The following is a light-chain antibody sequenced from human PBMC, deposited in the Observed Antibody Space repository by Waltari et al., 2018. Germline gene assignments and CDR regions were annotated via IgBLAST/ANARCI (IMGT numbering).Light chain of an antibody. CDR1: RGSIPSAF. CDR2: KDN. Sequence: NFVLTQPHSVSGSPGRTVTISCTRSRGSIPSAFVQWYRLRPGSAPTTIIYKDNQRPSGVPDRFSGSIDTSSNSASLTISGLTTEDEADYYCQTCDTTVLIFGGGTQLTVL. J-gene: IGLJ2*01. CDR3: QTCDTTVLI. V-gene: IGLV6-57*04.